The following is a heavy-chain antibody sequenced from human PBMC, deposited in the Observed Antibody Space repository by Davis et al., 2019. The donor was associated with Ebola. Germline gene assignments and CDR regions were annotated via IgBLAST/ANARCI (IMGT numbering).Heavy chain of an antibody. J-gene: IGHJ4*02. CDR1: GYTFTSYY. V-gene: IGHV1-46*01. D-gene: IGHD1-26*01. CDR2: INPSGGST. CDR3: ATSTGGSYGASFDY. Sequence: ASVKVSCKASGYTFTSYYMHWVRQAPGQRLEWMGIINPSGGSTTYAQKFQGRVTMTRDTSTSTVYMDLRSLRSEDTAVYYCATSTGGSYGASFDYWGQGTLVTVSS.